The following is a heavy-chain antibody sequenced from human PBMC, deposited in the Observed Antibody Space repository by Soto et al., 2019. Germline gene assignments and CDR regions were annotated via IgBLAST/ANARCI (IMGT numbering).Heavy chain of an antibody. Sequence: QVRLQESGPGLVRPSQTLSLTCNVSGAPISSGGFYWSWIRQHPGKGPEWIGYIYNSGTTFYNPSLGSRVTMSLDAAKNHFSLELRSVTVADTAVYYCARYPMSTPRGVTQVDPWGQGTQVTVSS. CDR2: IYNSGTT. D-gene: IGHD3-10*01. CDR3: ARYPMSTPRGVTQVDP. V-gene: IGHV4-31*03. CDR1: GAPISSGGFY. J-gene: IGHJ5*02.